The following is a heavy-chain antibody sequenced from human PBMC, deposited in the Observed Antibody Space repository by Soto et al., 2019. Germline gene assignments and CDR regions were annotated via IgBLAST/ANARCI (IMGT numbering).Heavy chain of an antibody. J-gene: IGHJ4*02. V-gene: IGHV4-59*01. CDR1: GGSISGYY. CDR3: ARRYGDCFDY. D-gene: IGHD4-17*01. CDR2: IDYYGST. Sequence: PSETLSLTCTVLGGSISGYYWSWIRQPPGKRLEWIGYIDYYGSTNYNPSLKSRVTISVDTSKKQFSLNLGSVTAAYTAIYYCARRYGDCFDYWGQGTLVTVSS.